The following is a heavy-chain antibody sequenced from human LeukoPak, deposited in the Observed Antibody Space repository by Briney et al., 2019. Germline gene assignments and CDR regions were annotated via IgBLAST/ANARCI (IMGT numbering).Heavy chain of an antibody. CDR1: GGSISSYY. CDR2: IYTSGIT. V-gene: IGHV4-4*07. J-gene: IGHJ4*02. Sequence: SETLSLTCTVSGGSISSYYWSWIRQPAGKGLEWIGRIYTSGITNYNPSLKSRVTMSVDTSKNQFSLKLSSVTAADTAVYYCARDVLSGWSDYFDYWGQGTLVTVSS. CDR3: ARDVLSGWSDYFDY. D-gene: IGHD6-19*01.